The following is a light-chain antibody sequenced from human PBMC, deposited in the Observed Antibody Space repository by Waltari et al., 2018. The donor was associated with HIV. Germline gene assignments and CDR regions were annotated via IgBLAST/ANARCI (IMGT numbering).Light chain of an antibody. CDR2: EVI. Sequence: QSALTQPPSASVSPGQSVTISCTGTSSDVGGYNYVSWYQQHPGKAPKLMIYEVIKRPSGVPDRFSGSKSGNTASLTVSGLQAEDEADYYCSSYAGSNNVVFGGGTKLTVL. J-gene: IGLJ2*01. CDR1: SSDVGGYNY. V-gene: IGLV2-8*01. CDR3: SSYAGSNNVV.